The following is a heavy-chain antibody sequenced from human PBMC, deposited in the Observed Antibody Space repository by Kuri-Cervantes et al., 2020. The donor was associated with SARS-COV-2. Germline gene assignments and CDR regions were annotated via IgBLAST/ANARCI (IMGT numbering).Heavy chain of an antibody. J-gene: IGHJ4*02. CDR2: IYHSGSI. D-gene: IGHD7-27*01. Sequence: SETLSLTCAVSDDSISRGYYWGWIRQSPGKGLEWIGSIYHSGSIFYNPSLKSRVTISVDTSKNQFSLKLSSVTAADTAVYYCARNWGRYYFDYWGQGTLVTVSS. CDR3: ARNWGRYYFDY. CDR1: DDSISRGYY. V-gene: IGHV4-38-2*01.